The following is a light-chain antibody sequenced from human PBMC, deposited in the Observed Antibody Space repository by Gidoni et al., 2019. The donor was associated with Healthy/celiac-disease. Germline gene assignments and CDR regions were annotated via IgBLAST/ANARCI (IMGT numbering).Light chain of an antibody. CDR3: QQYGSSPLT. J-gene: IGKJ4*01. Sequence: EIVLTQSPGTLSLFPGERATLSCRGSQSVSSSYLAWYQQKPGQAPRLLIYGASSRATGIPDRFSGSGSGTDFTLTISRLEPEDFAVYYCQQYGSSPLTFGGGTKVEIK. V-gene: IGKV3-20*01. CDR2: GAS. CDR1: QSVSSSY.